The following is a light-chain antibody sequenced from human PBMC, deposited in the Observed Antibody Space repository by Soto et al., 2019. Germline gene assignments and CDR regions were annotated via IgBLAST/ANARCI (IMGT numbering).Light chain of an antibody. Sequence: DIQMTQSPSTLSGSVGDRVTITCRASQTISSWLAWYQQKPVKAPKLLIYKASTLKSGVPSRFSGSGSGTEFTLTINSLQPDDFATYYCQHYNSYSEAFGQGTKVDIK. CDR1: QTISSW. V-gene: IGKV1-5*03. CDR3: QHYNSYSEA. CDR2: KAS. J-gene: IGKJ1*01.